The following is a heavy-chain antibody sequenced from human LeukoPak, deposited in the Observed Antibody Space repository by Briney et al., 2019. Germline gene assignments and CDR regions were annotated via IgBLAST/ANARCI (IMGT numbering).Heavy chain of an antibody. CDR1: GYTFTGYY. Sequence: GASVNVSCKASGYTFTGYYMHWVRQAPGQGLEWMGWINPNSGGTNYAQKFQGWVTMTRDTSISTAYMELSRLRSDDTAVYYCARTGTYDFWSGSYYYYGMDVWGQGTTVTVSS. CDR2: INPNSGGT. V-gene: IGHV1-2*04. D-gene: IGHD3-3*01. J-gene: IGHJ6*02. CDR3: ARTGTYDFWSGSYYYYGMDV.